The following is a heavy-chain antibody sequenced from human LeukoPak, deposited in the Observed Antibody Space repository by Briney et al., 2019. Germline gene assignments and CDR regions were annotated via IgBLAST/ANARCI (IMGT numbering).Heavy chain of an antibody. CDR3: ATDVLRGVTPDAFDI. CDR2: IIPIFGTA. J-gene: IGHJ3*02. D-gene: IGHD2-21*02. CDR1: GGTFSSFA. Sequence: ASVKVSCKASGGTFSSFAISWVRQAPGQGLEWMGGIIPIFGTANYAQKFQGRVTMTEDTSTDTAYMELSSLRSEDTAVYYCATDVLRGVTPDAFDIWGQGTMVTVSS. V-gene: IGHV1-69*06.